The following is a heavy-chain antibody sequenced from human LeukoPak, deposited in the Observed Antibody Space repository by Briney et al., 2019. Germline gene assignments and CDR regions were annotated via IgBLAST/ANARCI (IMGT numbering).Heavy chain of an antibody. CDR2: ISYDGSNK. Sequence: GGSLRLSCAASGFTFSSYGMHWVRQAPGKGLEWVAVISYDGSNKYYADSVKGRFTISRDNSKNTLYLQMNSLRAEDTAVYYCAKATYGDYGGQGTLVTVSS. J-gene: IGHJ4*02. CDR3: AKATYGDY. D-gene: IGHD4-17*01. V-gene: IGHV3-30*18. CDR1: GFTFSSYG.